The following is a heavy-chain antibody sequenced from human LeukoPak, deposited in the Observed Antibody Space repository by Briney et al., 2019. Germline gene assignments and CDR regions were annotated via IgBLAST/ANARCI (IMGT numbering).Heavy chain of an antibody. J-gene: IGHJ3*02. V-gene: IGHV3-7*01. Sequence: GGSLRLSCAASGFRFNTFWMSWVRQAPGKGLEWVANIKQDGNEKYYVDSVKGRFTISRDNAKNSLSLQMNSLRAEDTAVYYCARSPPLWNGDAFDIWGQGTMVTVSS. CDR2: IKQDGNEK. D-gene: IGHD1-1*01. CDR1: GFRFNTFW. CDR3: ARSPPLWNGDAFDI.